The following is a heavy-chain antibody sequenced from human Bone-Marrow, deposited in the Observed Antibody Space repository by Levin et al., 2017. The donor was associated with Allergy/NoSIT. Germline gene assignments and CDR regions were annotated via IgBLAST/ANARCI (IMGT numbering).Heavy chain of an antibody. CDR1: GYTFTTYY. J-gene: IGHJ4*02. D-gene: IGHD2-15*01. V-gene: IGHV1-46*01. CDR3: ASQAVDY. Sequence: GESLKISCKASGYTFTTYYMHWVRQAPGQGLDWMGIINPNGGNTRYAQKFQGRVTMTRDTSTSTVYMELSSLRSEDTAVYYCASQAVDYWGQGTLVTVSS. CDR2: INPNGGNT.